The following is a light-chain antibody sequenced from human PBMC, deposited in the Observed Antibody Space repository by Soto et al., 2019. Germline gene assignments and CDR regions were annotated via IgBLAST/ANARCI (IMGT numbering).Light chain of an antibody. V-gene: IGLV3-21*04. CDR3: QVWDGSTDAV. CDR2: SDN. Sequence: SYELTQPPSVSAAPGKTATIICGGNNIGNLDVHWYQQKPGQAPVLVIFSDNDRPSGIPGRFSGSNSGNTATLTISRVDAGDEANYYCQVWDGSTDAVFGGGTKLTVL. CDR1: NIGNLD. J-gene: IGLJ2*01.